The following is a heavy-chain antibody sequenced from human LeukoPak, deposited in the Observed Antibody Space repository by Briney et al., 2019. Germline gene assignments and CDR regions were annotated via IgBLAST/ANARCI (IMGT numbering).Heavy chain of an antibody. D-gene: IGHD6-6*01. J-gene: IGHJ4*02. CDR2: IYSGGST. Sequence: GGSLRLSCAASGFTVSSNYMSWVRQAPGKGLEWVSVIYSGGSTYYADSVKGRFTISRDNSKNTLYLQMNSLRAEDTAVYYCAKDWYSSSYYFDYWGQGTLVTVSS. V-gene: IGHV3-66*02. CDR1: GFTVSSNY. CDR3: AKDWYSSSYYFDY.